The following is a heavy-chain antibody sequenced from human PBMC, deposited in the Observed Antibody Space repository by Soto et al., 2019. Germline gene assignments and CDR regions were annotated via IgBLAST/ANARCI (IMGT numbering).Heavy chain of an antibody. Sequence: SETLSLTCTVSGGAISSDYWSWIRQPPGKGLEWIGYIYNGGSTKYNPSLKSRVTISVGTSQSQFSLNLNSVTAADTAVYYCARTRIVSVYTIREGPSSTDLRGRGILVTRSS. J-gene: IGHJ5*02. V-gene: IGHV4-59*08. CDR3: ARTRIVSVYTIREGPSSTDL. D-gene: IGHD2-8*01. CDR1: GGAISSDY. CDR2: IYNGGST.